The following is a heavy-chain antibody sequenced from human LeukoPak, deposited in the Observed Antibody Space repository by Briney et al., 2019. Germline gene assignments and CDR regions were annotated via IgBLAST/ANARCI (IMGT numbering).Heavy chain of an antibody. Sequence: GESLKISCKGSGYTSTDYWIGWVRQMPGKGLEWMGIIYPGDSDTTCSPSFQGQVSISADKSINTAYLQWSSLKASDTAIYYCARHAAYSSGWFFDCWGQGTLVTVSS. CDR2: IYPGDSDT. CDR3: ARHAAYSSGWFFDC. J-gene: IGHJ4*02. CDR1: GYTSTDYW. V-gene: IGHV5-51*01. D-gene: IGHD6-19*01.